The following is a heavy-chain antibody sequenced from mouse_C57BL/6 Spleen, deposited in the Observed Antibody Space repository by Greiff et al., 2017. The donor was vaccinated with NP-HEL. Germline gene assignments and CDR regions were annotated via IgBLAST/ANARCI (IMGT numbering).Heavy chain of an antibody. Sequence: EVKLEESGGGLVQPKGSLKLSCAASGFSFNTYAMNWVRQAPGKGLEWVARIRSKSNNYATYYADSVKDRFTISRDDSESMLYLQMNNLKTEDTAMYYCVRANWDGWENYFDYWGQGTTLTVSS. CDR1: GFSFNTYA. CDR2: IRSKSNNYAT. J-gene: IGHJ2*01. D-gene: IGHD4-1*01. V-gene: IGHV10-1*01. CDR3: VRANWDGWENYFDY.